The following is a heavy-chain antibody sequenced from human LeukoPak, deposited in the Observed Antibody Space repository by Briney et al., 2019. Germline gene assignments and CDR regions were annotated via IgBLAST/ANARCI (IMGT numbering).Heavy chain of an antibody. D-gene: IGHD3-3*01. J-gene: IGHJ4*02. CDR2: INHSGST. CDR3: ARPRGFFGVVIFDY. CDR1: GGSFSGYY. V-gene: IGHV4-34*01. Sequence: TSETLSLTCAVYGGSFSGYYWSWIRQPPGKGLEWIGEINHSGSTNYNPSLKSRVTISVDTSKNQFSLKLSSVTAADTAVYYCARPRGFFGVVIFDYWGQGTLVTVSS.